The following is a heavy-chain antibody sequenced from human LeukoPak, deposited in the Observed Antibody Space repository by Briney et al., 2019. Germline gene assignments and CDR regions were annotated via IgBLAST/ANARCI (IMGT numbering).Heavy chain of an antibody. CDR3: AKNEYSGYDLNPLTSD. Sequence: GSLRLSCAASGFTFSSYAMSWVRQAPGKGLEWVSAISGSGGSTYYADSVKGRFTISRDNSKNTLYLQMNSLRAEDTAVYYCAKNEYSGYDLNPLTSDWGQGTLVTVSS. CDR1: GFTFSSYA. J-gene: IGHJ4*02. CDR2: ISGSGGST. D-gene: IGHD5-12*01. V-gene: IGHV3-23*01.